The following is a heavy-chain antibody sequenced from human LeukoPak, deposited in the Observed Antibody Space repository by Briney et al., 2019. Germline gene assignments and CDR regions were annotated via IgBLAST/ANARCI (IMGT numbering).Heavy chain of an antibody. CDR1: GFTFSSYS. CDR3: ARFGYSSSWYEYGMDV. V-gene: IGHV3-48*02. Sequence: PGGSLRLSCAVSGFTFSSYSMNWVRQAPGKGLEWVSYISSSSSTIYYADSVKGRFTISRDNAKNSLYLQMNSLRDEDTAVYYCARFGYSSSWYEYGMDVWGQGTTVTVSS. D-gene: IGHD6-13*01. CDR2: ISSSSSTI. J-gene: IGHJ6*02.